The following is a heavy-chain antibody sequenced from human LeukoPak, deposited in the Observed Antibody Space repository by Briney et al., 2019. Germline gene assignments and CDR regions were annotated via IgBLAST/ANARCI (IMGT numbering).Heavy chain of an antibody. CDR2: ISSSRNYI. V-gene: IGHV3-21*01. J-gene: IGHJ4*02. CDR1: GFTFSSYS. CDR3: ARDPYYYDSSGYYGEGFDY. Sequence: GGSLRLSCAASGFTFSSYSMNWVRQAPGKGLEWVSYISSSRNYIFYADSVKGRFTISRDNAKNSLYLQMNSLRAEDTAVYYCARDPYYYDSSGYYGEGFDYWGQGTLDTVSS. D-gene: IGHD3-22*01.